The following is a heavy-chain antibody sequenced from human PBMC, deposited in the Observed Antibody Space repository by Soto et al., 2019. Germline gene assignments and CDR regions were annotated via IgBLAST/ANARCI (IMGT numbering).Heavy chain of an antibody. D-gene: IGHD6-13*01. CDR3: ARDRGSSWLYKWFDP. Sequence: QVQLQESGPGLMKPSQTLSLTCTVSGDSINSADYYWSWIRQPPGRGLEWIGHIYYSGSTYYTPSLKSRVTISIDTSKNQFSLKMTSETAADTAVYYCARDRGSSWLYKWFDPWGQGTQVTVSS. CDR2: IYYSGST. CDR1: GDSINSADYY. V-gene: IGHV4-30-4*01. J-gene: IGHJ5*02.